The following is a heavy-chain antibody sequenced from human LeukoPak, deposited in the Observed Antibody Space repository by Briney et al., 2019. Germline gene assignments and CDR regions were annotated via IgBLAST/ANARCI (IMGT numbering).Heavy chain of an antibody. V-gene: IGHV1-18*04. CDR1: GYMFTNYG. D-gene: IGHD6-13*01. J-gene: IGHJ4*02. CDR2: IIAYNGNT. CDR3: ARVVLPIEAAGTLDY. Sequence: ASVKVPCKASGYMFTNYGISWVRQAPGQGLEWMGWIIAYNGNTNYAQKLQGRVTMTTDTYTSTAYMELRSLRSDDTAVYYCARVVLPIEAAGTLDYWGQGTLVTVSS.